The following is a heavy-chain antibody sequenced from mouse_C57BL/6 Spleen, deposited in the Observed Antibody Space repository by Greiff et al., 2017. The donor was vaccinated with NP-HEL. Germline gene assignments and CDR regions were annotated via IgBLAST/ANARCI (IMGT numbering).Heavy chain of an antibody. CDR2: IYPGDGDT. CDR3: ARSWLYYAMDY. CDR1: GYAFSSSW. V-gene: IGHV1-82*01. J-gene: IGHJ4*01. Sequence: VQLQQSGPELVKPGASVKISCKASGYAFSSSWMNWVKQRPGKGLEWIGRIYPGDGDTNYNGKFKGKATLTADKSSSTAYMQLSSLTSEDSAVYFCARSWLYYAMDYWGQGTSVTVSS.